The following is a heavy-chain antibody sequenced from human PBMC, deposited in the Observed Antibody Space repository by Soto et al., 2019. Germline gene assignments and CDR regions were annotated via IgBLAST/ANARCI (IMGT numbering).Heavy chain of an antibody. Sequence: QVQLVQSGAAMKQPGASVKVSCKASGYTFTSYNINWVRQATGQGLEWMGWINPNTGYTDYAQKFQGRATLTGNTAITTAYMELSSLRSEDTAVYYCVRGRVMITFGVVIVIDYWGQGSPVTVSS. CDR2: INPNTGYT. V-gene: IGHV1-8*01. J-gene: IGHJ4*02. CDR1: GYTFTSYN. CDR3: VRGRVMITFGVVIVIDY. D-gene: IGHD3-16*02.